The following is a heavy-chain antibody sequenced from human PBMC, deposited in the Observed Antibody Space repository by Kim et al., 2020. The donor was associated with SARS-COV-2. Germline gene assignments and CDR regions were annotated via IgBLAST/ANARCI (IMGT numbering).Heavy chain of an antibody. V-gene: IGHV5-51*01. D-gene: IGHD3-10*01. J-gene: IGHJ4*02. CDR3: ARGYYYGSGTEKLFDY. Sequence: FQGQFTISADKSISTAYLQWSSLKASDTAMYYCARGYYYGSGTEKLFDYWGQGTLVTVSS.